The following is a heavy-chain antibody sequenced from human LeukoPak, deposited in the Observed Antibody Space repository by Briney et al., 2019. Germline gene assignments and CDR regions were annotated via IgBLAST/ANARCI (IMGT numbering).Heavy chain of an antibody. CDR3: ARGSPTGIFGAFEI. D-gene: IGHD1-1*01. Sequence: ASVKVSCKASGYSFNDYNVHWVRQAPVQGLKWMGKISPKSGGTNYAQRFQGRVTMTRDTSVSTAYMELSRLTSDDTAVYFCARGSPTGIFGAFEIWGQGTMITVSS. J-gene: IGHJ3*02. CDR2: ISPKSGGT. V-gene: IGHV1-2*02. CDR1: GYSFNDYN.